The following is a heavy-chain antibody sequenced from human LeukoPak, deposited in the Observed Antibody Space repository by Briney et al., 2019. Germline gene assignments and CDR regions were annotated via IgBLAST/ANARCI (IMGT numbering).Heavy chain of an antibody. D-gene: IGHD5-12*01. J-gene: IGHJ4*02. CDR3: AIWGRFQWLVDY. V-gene: IGHV1-8*01. CDR1: GYTFTSYD. CDR2: MNPNSGNT. Sequence: ASVKVSCKASGYTFTSYDINWVRQAPGQGLEWMGWMNPNSGNTGYAQKFQGRVTMTRNTSISTAYMELSSLRSEDTAVYYCAIWGRFQWLVDYWGQGTLVTVSS.